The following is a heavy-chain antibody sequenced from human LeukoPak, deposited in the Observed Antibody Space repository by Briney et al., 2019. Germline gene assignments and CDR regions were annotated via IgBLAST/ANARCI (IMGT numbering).Heavy chain of an antibody. J-gene: IGHJ4*02. Sequence: PSETLSRTCAVYGGSLSNYYWTWVRQPPGKGLEWIGEINHSVGANYNPSLRSRVTIAIDTSKSQFSLKLTSVTAADTAVYYCARQSFAPFQVGPETPIESWGQGTLVTVSS. D-gene: IGHD1-26*01. CDR1: GGSLSNYY. CDR2: INHSVGA. CDR3: ARQSFAPFQVGPETPIES. V-gene: IGHV4-34*01.